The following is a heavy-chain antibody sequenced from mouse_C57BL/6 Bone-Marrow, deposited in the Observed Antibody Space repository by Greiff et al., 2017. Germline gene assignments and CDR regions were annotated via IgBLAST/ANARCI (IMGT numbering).Heavy chain of an antibody. CDR2: IHPNSGST. CDR1: GYTFTSYW. D-gene: IGHD3-3*01. Sequence: QVQLQQPGAELVKPGASVKLSCKASGYTFTSYWMHWVKQRPGQGLEWIGMIHPNSGSTNYNEKFKSKATLTVDKSSSTAYMQLSSLTSEDSAVYYCARGGTGLYYLDYWGQGTTLTVSS. J-gene: IGHJ2*01. CDR3: ARGGTGLYYLDY. V-gene: IGHV1-64*01.